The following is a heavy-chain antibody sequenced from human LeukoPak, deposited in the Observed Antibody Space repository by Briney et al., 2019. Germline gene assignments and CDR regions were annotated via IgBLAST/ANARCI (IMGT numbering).Heavy chain of an antibody. CDR3: ARTTVDTAMVTLDY. J-gene: IGHJ4*02. CDR1: GGSISSYY. D-gene: IGHD5-18*01. CDR2: IYYSGST. V-gene: IGHV4-59*01. Sequence: SETLSLTCTVSGGSISSYYWSWIRQPPGKGLEWIGYIYYSGSTNYNPSLKSRVTISVDTSKNQFSLKLSSVTAADTAVYYCARTTVDTAMVTLDYWGQGTLVTVSS.